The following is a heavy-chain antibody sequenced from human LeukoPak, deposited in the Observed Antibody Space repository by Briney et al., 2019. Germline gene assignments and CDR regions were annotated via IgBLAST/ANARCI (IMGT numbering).Heavy chain of an antibody. CDR1: GFTFGDYA. CDR2: ISSSSSYI. D-gene: IGHD6-19*01. CDR3: ATRGWYVPAES. V-gene: IGHV3-21*04. Sequence: PGRSLRLSCAASGFTFGDYAMHWVRQVPGKGLEWVSSISSSSSYIYYADSVKGRFTISRDNAKNSLYLQMNSLRAEDTAVYYCATRGWYVPAESWGQGTLVTVSS. J-gene: IGHJ4*02.